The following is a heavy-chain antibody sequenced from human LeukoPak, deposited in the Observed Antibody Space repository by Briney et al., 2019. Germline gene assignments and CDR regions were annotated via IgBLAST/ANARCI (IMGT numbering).Heavy chain of an antibody. V-gene: IGHV1-3*01. CDR1: GYTFTSYA. CDR2: INAGNGNT. Sequence: AASVKVSCEASGYTFTSYAMHWVRQAPGQRLEWMGWINAGNGNTKYSQKFQGRVTITRDTSASTAYMELSSLRSEDTAVYYCAREPPIYGDYFDYWGQGTLVTVSS. CDR3: AREPPIYGDYFDY. J-gene: IGHJ4*02. D-gene: IGHD4-17*01.